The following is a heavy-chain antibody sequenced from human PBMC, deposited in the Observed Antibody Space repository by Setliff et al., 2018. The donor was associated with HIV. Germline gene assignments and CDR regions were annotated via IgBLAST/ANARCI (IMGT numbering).Heavy chain of an antibody. V-gene: IGHV4-61*02. J-gene: IGHJ4*02. CDR3: AGITVVTPYYFDY. D-gene: IGHD2-21*02. Sequence: SETLSLTCTVSGGSFSSGIYYWSWIRQPAGKGLEWIGRIYTSGSTNYNPSLKSRVTISIDTSKNQFSLKLNSVTAADTAVYYCAGITVVTPYYFDYWGQGTLVTVSS. CDR1: GGSFSSGIYY. CDR2: IYTSGST.